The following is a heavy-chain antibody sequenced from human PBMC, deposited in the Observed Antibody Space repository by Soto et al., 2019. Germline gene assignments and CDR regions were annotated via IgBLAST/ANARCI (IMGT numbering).Heavy chain of an antibody. CDR3: ARDPPQVGSTTDYFDY. CDR2: IYSGGST. CDR1: GFTVSSNY. Sequence: GGSLRLSCAASGFTVSSNYMSWVRQAPGKGLEWVSLIYSGGSTYYADSVKGRFIISRHNSKNTLYLQMNSLRAEDTAVYYCARDPPQVGSTTDYFDYWGQGTLVTVSS. V-gene: IGHV3-66*01. D-gene: IGHD1-26*01. J-gene: IGHJ4*02.